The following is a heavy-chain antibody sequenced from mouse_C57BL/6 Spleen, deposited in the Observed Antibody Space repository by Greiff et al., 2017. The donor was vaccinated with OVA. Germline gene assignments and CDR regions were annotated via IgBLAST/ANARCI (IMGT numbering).Heavy chain of an antibody. CDR1: GYTFTGYW. CDR2: ILPGSGST. CDR3: ARRAYYYGSSYGYFDV. J-gene: IGHJ1*03. V-gene: IGHV1-9*01. D-gene: IGHD1-1*01. Sequence: QVQLQQSGAELMKPGASVKLSCKATGYTFTGYWIEWVKQRPGHGLEWIGEILPGSGSTNYNEKFKGKATFTADTSSNTAYMQLSSLTTEDSAIYYCARRAYYYGSSYGYFDVWGTGTTVTASS.